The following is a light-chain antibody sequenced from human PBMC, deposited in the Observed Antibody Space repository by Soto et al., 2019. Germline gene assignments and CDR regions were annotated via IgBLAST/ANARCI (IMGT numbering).Light chain of an antibody. Sequence: IQMPQSPSSLSASVGDSVTVTCRASQSINIYLNWYQQKPGKAPTLLIYGASILQSGVPSRFTGGGSRTDFTLTISSLQPEDFATYYCQQSYRSPYTFGQGTKLEIK. CDR3: QQSYRSPYT. CDR1: QSINIY. CDR2: GAS. V-gene: IGKV1-39*01. J-gene: IGKJ2*01.